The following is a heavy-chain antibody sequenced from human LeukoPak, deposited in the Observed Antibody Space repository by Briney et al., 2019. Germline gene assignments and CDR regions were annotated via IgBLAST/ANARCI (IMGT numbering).Heavy chain of an antibody. D-gene: IGHD3-3*01. CDR1: GGSISSSSYY. CDR3: ARGNVLRFLEWLLLSWFDP. J-gene: IGHJ5*02. V-gene: IGHV4-39*01. Sequence: SETLSLTCTVSGGSISSSSYYWGWIRQPPGKGLEWIGSIYYSGSTYYNPSLKSRVTISVDTSKNQFSLKLSSVTAADTAVYCCARGNVLRFLEWLLLSWFDPWGQGTLVTVSS. CDR2: IYYSGST.